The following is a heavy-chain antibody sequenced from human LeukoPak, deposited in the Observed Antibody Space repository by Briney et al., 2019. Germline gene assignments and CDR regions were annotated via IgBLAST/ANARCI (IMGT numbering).Heavy chain of an antibody. CDR3: ARDRVTGTTGYWFDP. J-gene: IGHJ5*02. V-gene: IGHV3-21*01. D-gene: IGHD1-20*01. CDR1: GFTFSSYS. Sequence: GGSLRLSCAASGFTFSSYSMNWVRQAPGKGLEWVSSISSSSSYIYYADSVKGRFTISRDNAKNSLYLQMNSLRAEDTAVYYCARDRVTGTTGYWFDPWGQGTLVTVSS. CDR2: ISSSSSYI.